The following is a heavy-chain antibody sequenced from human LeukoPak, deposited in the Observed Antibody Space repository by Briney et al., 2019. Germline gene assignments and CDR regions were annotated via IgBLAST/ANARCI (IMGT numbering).Heavy chain of an antibody. CDR1: GFTFSSYW. Sequence: GGSLRLSCAASGFTFSSYWMSWVRQAPGEGLGWGANIKQDGGEKYYVDSVKGRFTISRDNAKNTLYLQMNSLRAEDTAVYYCARDCSSTSCYAVGDAFDIWGQGTMVTVSS. J-gene: IGHJ3*02. D-gene: IGHD2-2*01. CDR2: IKQDGGEK. V-gene: IGHV3-7*03. CDR3: ARDCSSTSCYAVGDAFDI.